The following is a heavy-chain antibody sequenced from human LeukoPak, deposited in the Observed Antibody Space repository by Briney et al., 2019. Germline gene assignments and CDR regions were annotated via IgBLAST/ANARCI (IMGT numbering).Heavy chain of an antibody. CDR1: GLTFSSYS. CDR2: ISASGGDT. D-gene: IGHD6-13*01. CDR3: AKDAAGPEY. Sequence: GGSLRLSCVVSGLTFSSYSMSWVRQAPGKGREWGSRISASGGDTWYPDSVKGRFTISRDNSKNTLFLQMNSLRVEDTAIYYCAKDAAGPEYWGQGTLVTVSS. J-gene: IGHJ4*02. V-gene: IGHV3-23*01.